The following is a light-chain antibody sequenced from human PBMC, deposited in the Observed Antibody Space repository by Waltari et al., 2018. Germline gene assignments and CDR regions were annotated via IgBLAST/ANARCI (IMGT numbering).Light chain of an antibody. CDR2: VSSAGSH. CDR1: SGHSSYA. Sequence: QVVLTQSPSASASLGASVKLTCTLSSGHSSYAIAWHQQQPEKGPRYLMKVSSAGSHQKGDGVPDRFSGSSSGTERYLTISSVQSEYEADYYCQTWDTGTLVVFGGGTKLTVL. J-gene: IGLJ2*01. V-gene: IGLV4-69*01. CDR3: QTWDTGTLVV.